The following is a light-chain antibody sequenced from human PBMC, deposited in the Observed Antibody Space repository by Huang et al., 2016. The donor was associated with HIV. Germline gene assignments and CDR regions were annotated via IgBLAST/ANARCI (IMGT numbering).Light chain of an antibody. CDR2: GAS. J-gene: IGKJ2*01. V-gene: IGKV3-15*01. CDR1: QNVRSS. Sequence: EIVLTQSPAILSVSPGERATLSCRASQNVRSSFAWSQHRPGQPPRLLSSGASTRATGSPARFSGSGSGTEFTLTISSLQSEDFAVYYCQQYENWPPEYTFGQGTKLEL. CDR3: QQYENWPPEYT.